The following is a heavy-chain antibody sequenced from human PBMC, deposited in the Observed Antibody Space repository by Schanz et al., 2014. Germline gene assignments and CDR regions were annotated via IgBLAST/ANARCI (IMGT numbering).Heavy chain of an antibody. V-gene: IGHV3-64*01. CDR1: GFTFSTST. D-gene: IGHD3-16*02. CDR3: ARDNRYYLFDY. CDR2: ISSKGDMT. Sequence: VQLVDSGGGLVQPGGSLRLSCAASGFTFSTSTMHWVRQAPGKGLEYVSSISSKGDMTFYGNSVKGRFTISRDNSKNTLYLQLGSLSAEDTAVYFCARDNRYYLFDYWGQGALVTVSS. J-gene: IGHJ4*02.